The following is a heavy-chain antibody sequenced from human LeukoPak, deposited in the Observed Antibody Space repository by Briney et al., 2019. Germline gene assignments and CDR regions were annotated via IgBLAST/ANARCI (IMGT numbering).Heavy chain of an antibody. CDR3: ARDERY. Sequence: SETLSLTCTVSGGSVSSGSYYWSWIRQPPGKGLEWIGYIYYSGSTNYNPSLKSRVTISVDTSKNQFSLKLSSVTAADTAVYYCARDERYWGQGTLVTVSS. CDR2: IYYSGST. J-gene: IGHJ4*02. V-gene: IGHV4-61*01. CDR1: GGSVSSGSYY.